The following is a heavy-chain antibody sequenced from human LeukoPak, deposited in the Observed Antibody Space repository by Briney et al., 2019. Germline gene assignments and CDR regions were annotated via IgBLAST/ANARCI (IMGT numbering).Heavy chain of an antibody. D-gene: IGHD2-8*02. CDR2: IFPGDSDT. CDR1: GYSYTSYW. J-gene: IGHJ4*02. V-gene: IGHV5-51*01. Sequence: GESLKISCKGSGYSYTSYWNAWVRQMPGKGLEWMGIIFPGDSDTTYSPSFQGQVTISADKSISTAYLQWSSLRASDTAMYYCARLGYCTGTSCGRDDLYFDYWGQGTLVTVSS. CDR3: ARLGYCTGTSCGRDDLYFDY.